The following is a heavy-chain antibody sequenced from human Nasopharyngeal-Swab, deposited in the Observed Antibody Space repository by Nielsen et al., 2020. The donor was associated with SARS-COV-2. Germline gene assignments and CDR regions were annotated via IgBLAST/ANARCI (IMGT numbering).Heavy chain of an antibody. Sequence: ESLKISCTVYTGSFSGYYWNWIRQPPGKGLEWIGEVIHDGNTNYNPTLKSRHTMSLDTSKRQFSLKLSSVTAADTAVYYCATGRIFQKGIFFHSYGMDVWGQGTMVSVSS. J-gene: IGHJ6*01. CDR2: VIHDGNT. CDR1: TGSFSGYY. D-gene: IGHD1-14*01. CDR3: ATGRIFQKGIFFHSYGMDV. V-gene: IGHV4-34*12.